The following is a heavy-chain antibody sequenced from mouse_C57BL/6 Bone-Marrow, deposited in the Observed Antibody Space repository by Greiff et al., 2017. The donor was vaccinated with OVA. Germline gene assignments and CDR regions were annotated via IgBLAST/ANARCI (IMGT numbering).Heavy chain of an antibody. CDR1: GFNIKDDY. Sequence: VQLQQSGAELVRPGAAVKLSCTASGFNIKDDYMHWVKQRPAQGLEWIGWIDPENGDTEYASKFQGKATITADTSSNTAYLQLSSLTSEDTAVYYCTTVWQAWLAYWGQGTLVTVSA. CDR3: TTVWQAWLAY. CDR2: IDPENGDT. J-gene: IGHJ3*01. D-gene: IGHD2-10*02. V-gene: IGHV14-4*01.